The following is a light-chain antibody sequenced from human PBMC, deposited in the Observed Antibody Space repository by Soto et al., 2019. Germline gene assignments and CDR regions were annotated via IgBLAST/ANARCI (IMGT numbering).Light chain of an antibody. J-gene: IGLJ3*02. V-gene: IGLV4-60*02. CDR1: SGHSSYI. CDR2: LEGSGSY. Sequence: QSVLTQSSSASASLGSSVKLTCTLSSGHSSYIIAWHQQQPGKAPRYLMKLEGSGSYNRGGGVPDRFSGSSSGADRYLTSTSLQYEDEADYYCETWDSNTRVFGGGTKLTVL. CDR3: ETWDSNTRV.